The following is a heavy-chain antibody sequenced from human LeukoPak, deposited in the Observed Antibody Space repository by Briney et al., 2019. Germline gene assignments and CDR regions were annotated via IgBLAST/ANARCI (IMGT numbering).Heavy chain of an antibody. J-gene: IGHJ4*02. V-gene: IGHV3-33*01. CDR1: GFTFNNFG. CDR2: AWHDGSNK. D-gene: IGHD6-13*01. CDR3: ARGLFRRTAAGTFDF. Sequence: GRSLRLSCAASGFTFNNFGMHWVRQTPGKGLEWVASAWHDGSNKYYADSVKGRFIISRDNSKNTVYLQMNSLRADDAAVYYCARGLFRRTAAGTFDFWGQGTLVSVST.